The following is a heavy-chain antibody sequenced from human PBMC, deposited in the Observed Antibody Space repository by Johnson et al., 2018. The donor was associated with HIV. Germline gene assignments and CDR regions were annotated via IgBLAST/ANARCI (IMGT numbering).Heavy chain of an antibody. CDR1: GFTFSSYA. Sequence: QVQLVESGGGVVQPGRSLRLSCAASGFTFSSYAMDWVRQAPGKGLEWVAGISDDGSKKYHGDSVKGRFTISRDNSKNTLFLQMNSQRAEDTAVDYCARTEITFGGVIDPHDALDIWGQGTMVTVSS. V-gene: IGHV3-30*03. D-gene: IGHD3-16*02. CDR2: ISDDGSKK. CDR3: ARTEITFGGVIDPHDALDI. J-gene: IGHJ3*02.